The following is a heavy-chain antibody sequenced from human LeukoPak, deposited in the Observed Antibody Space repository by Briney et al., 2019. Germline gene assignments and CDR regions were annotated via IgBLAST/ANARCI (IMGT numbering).Heavy chain of an antibody. CDR1: GGTFSSYA. J-gene: IGHJ3*02. Sequence: SVKVSCKASGGTFSSYAISWVRQAPGQGLEWMGGIIPIFGTANYAQKFQGRVTITADKSTSTAYMELSSLRSEDTAVYYCARAMGYYYDSSGYVWAFDIWGQGTMVTVSS. CDR2: IIPIFGTA. CDR3: ARAMGYYYDSSGYVWAFDI. D-gene: IGHD3-22*01. V-gene: IGHV1-69*06.